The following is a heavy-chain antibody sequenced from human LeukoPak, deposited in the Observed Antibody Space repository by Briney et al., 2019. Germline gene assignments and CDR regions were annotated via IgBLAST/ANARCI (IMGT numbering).Heavy chain of an antibody. CDR1: GFTFSNYC. Sequence: GGPLRLSCAASGFTFSNYCMHWVRQAPGKGLEWVAVISHSGGDKYYADSLKGRFTISRDNSKNALFLQMNSLRDEDTGVYYCAKDHFGSGTTMDVWGQGTTVTVSS. CDR2: ISHSGGDK. V-gene: IGHV3-30*18. D-gene: IGHD3-10*01. J-gene: IGHJ6*02. CDR3: AKDHFGSGTTMDV.